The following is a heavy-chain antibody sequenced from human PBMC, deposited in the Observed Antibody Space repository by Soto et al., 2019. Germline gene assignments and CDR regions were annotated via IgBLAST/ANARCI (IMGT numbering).Heavy chain of an antibody. CDR3: AITPAYGGNVNYYYAMHF. CDR2: IIPIFGTA. J-gene: IGHJ6*02. Sequence: SVKISCKASGGTFSSYAISGVRQAPGQGLESMGGIIPIFGTANYAQKFQGRVTITADESTSTAYMELSSLRSEDTAVYYCAITPAYGGNVNYYYAMHFFRRPTTV. V-gene: IGHV1-69*13. D-gene: IGHD4-17*01. CDR1: GGTFSSYA.